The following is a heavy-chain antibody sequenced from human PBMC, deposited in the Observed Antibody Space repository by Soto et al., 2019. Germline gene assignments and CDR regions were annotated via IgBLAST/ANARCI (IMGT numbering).Heavy chain of an antibody. CDR3: ARKFYHVPTFEY. D-gene: IGHD3-10*02. CDR2: ITSGVTTV. V-gene: IGHV3-11*01. CDR1: GFSFSDYY. Sequence: QVQLVESGGGLVKPGGSLILSCAASGFSFSDYYMNWIRQTPGKGLEWVSSITSGVTTVSYADSVKGRFTISRDNAHNSPYLQLNSLRPYDTAVYYCARKFYHVPTFEYWGQGILVSVSS. J-gene: IGHJ4*02.